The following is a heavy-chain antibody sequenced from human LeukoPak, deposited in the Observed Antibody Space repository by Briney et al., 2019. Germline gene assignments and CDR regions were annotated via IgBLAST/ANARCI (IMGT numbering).Heavy chain of an antibody. J-gene: IGHJ4*02. D-gene: IGHD5-18*01. Sequence: SETPSLTCTVSGGSISSSSYFWGWIRQPPGKGLEWIGSIYYSGSTYYNPSLKSRVTISVGTSQNQFSLKLSSVTAADTAVYYCARHVSVDTAMVHEFDYWGQGTLVTVSS. CDR3: ARHVSVDTAMVHEFDY. CDR1: GGSISSSSYF. V-gene: IGHV4-39*01. CDR2: IYYSGST.